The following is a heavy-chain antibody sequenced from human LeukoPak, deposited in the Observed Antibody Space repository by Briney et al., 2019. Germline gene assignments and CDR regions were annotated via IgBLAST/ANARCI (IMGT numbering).Heavy chain of an antibody. D-gene: IGHD4-17*01. J-gene: IGHJ6*02. CDR2: IYPGDSDT. Sequence: GEPLKISCKGSGYSFTSYWIGWVRQIPGKGLAWMGIIYPGDSDTRYSPSFQGQVTISADKSISTAYLQWSSLKASDTAMYYCARSPTTVTNYYYGMDVWGQGTTVTVSS. V-gene: IGHV5-51*01. CDR3: ARSPTTVTNYYYGMDV. CDR1: GYSFTSYW.